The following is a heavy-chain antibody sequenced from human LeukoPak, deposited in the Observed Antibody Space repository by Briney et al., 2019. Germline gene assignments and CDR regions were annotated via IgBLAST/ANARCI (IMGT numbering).Heavy chain of an antibody. J-gene: IGHJ6*04. CDR3: ATFAGVVPGGLLL. V-gene: IGHV3-7*01. CDR1: GFTSSAFW. CDR2: IKKDGSEK. D-gene: IGHD2-2*01. Sequence: GGSLRLSCVASGFTSSAFWMSWVGRPPGKGREGGANIKKDGSEKEYVDSVKVRFSIFRYNAKDSVYLQMNSLRAEDTAVYYCATFAGVVPGGLLLWGKGTTVIVSS.